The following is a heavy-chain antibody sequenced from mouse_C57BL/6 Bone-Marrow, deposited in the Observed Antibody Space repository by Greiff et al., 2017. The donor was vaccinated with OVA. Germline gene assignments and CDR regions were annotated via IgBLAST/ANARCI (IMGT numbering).Heavy chain of an antibody. V-gene: IGHV3-3*01. CDR3: ARATPLYCGSRSAMDY. Sequence: EVQLLESGPSLVRPSPTLSLTCTVTGFSINSDCYWIWIRQFPGNKLEYIGYTFYSGITYYNPSLESRTYITRDTPKNQFSLKLSSVTTEDTTTYYCARATPLYCGSRSAMDYWGQGTSVTVSA. J-gene: IGHJ4*01. CDR2: TFYSGIT. CDR1: GFSINSDCY. D-gene: IGHD1-1*01.